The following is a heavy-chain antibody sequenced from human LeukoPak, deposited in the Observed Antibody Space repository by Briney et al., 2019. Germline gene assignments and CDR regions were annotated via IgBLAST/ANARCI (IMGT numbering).Heavy chain of an antibody. CDR1: GYTFTSYY. D-gene: IGHD3-10*01. Sequence: GASVKVSCKASGYTFTSYYMHWVRQAPGQGLEWMGIINPSGGSTSYAQKFQGRVTMTRDMSTSTVYMELSSLRSEDTAVYYCAGDQKSEVDYYGSGSYLSLDIWGQGTMVTVSS. CDR2: INPSGGST. V-gene: IGHV1-46*01. J-gene: IGHJ3*02. CDR3: AGDQKSEVDYYGSGSYLSLDI.